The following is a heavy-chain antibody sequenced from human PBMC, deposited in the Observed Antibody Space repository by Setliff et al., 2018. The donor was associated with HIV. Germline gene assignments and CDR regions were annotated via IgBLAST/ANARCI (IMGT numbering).Heavy chain of an antibody. Sequence: SETLSLTCTVSGGSIVRYYWTWIRQPPGKGLEWIGEVSPIGETTYSQSLKDRVTISIDTSENQFSLKLSSVTAADTAVYYCATRNTLRYFEWLNYYYYYMDVWGKGTTVTVSS. CDR2: VSPIGET. V-gene: IGHV4-34*01. J-gene: IGHJ6*03. CDR3: ATRNTLRYFEWLNYYYYYMDV. CDR1: GGSIVRYY. D-gene: IGHD3-9*01.